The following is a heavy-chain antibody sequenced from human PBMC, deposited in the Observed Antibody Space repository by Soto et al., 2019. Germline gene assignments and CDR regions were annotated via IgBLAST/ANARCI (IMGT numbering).Heavy chain of an antibody. V-gene: IGHV3-30*18. CDR1: GFTFSSYG. D-gene: IGHD6-6*01. J-gene: IGHJ4*02. CDR3: AKDRYSGSWFDY. Sequence: PGGSLRLSCAASGFTFSSYGMHWVRQAPGKGLEWVAVISYDGSNKYYADSVKGRFTISRDNSKNTLYLQMNSLRAEDTAVYYCAKDRYSGSWFDYWGQGTLVTVSS. CDR2: ISYDGSNK.